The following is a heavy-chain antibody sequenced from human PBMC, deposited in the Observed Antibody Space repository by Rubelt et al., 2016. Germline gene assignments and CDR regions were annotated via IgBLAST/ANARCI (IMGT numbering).Heavy chain of an antibody. CDR3: AREDGDD. CDR2: INCNTGDT. D-gene: IGHD5-24*01. J-gene: IGHJ4*02. Sequence: QVHLVQSGAEVKKPGASVKVSCKTSGYTFTGYYIHWVRQAPGQGLQWMGWINCNTGDTDYARKFQGRVTMTRDTARSTAYMELSRLGSEETAVCYGAREDGDDWGQGTLVTVSS. V-gene: IGHV1-2*02. CDR1: GYTFTGYY.